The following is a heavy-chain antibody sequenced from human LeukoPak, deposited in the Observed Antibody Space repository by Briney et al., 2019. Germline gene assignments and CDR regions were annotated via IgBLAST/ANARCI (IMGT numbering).Heavy chain of an antibody. CDR2: IHGDGSGP. Sequence: GESLRLSCAASGFTFSSYWMHWVRQAPGKGLVWVSRIHGDGSGPIYADSVKGRFTISRDNAKNTLYLQMNSLRAEDTAVYYCARDGSLPDYWGQGTLVTVSS. J-gene: IGHJ4*02. V-gene: IGHV3-74*01. CDR1: GFTFSSYW. CDR3: ARDGSLPDY. D-gene: IGHD2-15*01.